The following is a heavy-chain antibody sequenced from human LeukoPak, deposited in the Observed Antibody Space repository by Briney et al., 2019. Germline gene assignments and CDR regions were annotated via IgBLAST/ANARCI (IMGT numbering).Heavy chain of an antibody. J-gene: IGHJ4*02. V-gene: IGHV4-4*07. CDR3: ARRLKVTIFGVVIPLHFDY. D-gene: IGHD3-3*01. CDR2: IYSSGTT. Sequence: PSETLSLTCTVSGGSISTYYWSWIRQPAGKGLEWIGRIYSSGTTNYNPSLKSRVTMSVDTSKNQFSLNLSSVTAADTAVYYCARRLKVTIFGVVIPLHFDYWGQGTLVTVSS. CDR1: GGSISTYY.